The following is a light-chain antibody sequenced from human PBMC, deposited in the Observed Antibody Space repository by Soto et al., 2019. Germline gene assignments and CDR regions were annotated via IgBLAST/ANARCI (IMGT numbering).Light chain of an antibody. CDR2: GAS. CDR1: QSVSSSY. Sequence: EIVLPPSPGPLSLSPGERATLSCRASQSVSSSYLAWYQQKPGQAPRLLIYGASSRATGIPDRFSGSGSGTDFTLTISRLEPEDFAVYYCQQYGSSPLVTFGQGTRLEIK. V-gene: IGKV3-20*01. J-gene: IGKJ5*01. CDR3: QQYGSSPLVT.